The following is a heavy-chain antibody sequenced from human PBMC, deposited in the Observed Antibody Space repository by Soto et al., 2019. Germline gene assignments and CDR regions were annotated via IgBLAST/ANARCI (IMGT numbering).Heavy chain of an antibody. Sequence: PSETLSLTCSVWGGSVSSGSYYRSWIRQPPGKGLEWIGYIYYSGSTYYNPSLKSRVTISVDTSKNQFSLKLSSVPAADTAVYYCAINGGTTVYLYYWGQGTLVTVSS. CDR1: GGSVSSGSYY. CDR3: AINGGTTVYLYY. CDR2: IYYSGST. J-gene: IGHJ4*02. D-gene: IGHD1-1*01. V-gene: IGHV4-30-4*08.